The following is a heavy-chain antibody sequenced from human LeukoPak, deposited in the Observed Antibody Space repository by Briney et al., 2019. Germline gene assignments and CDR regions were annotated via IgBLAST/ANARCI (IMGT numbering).Heavy chain of an antibody. CDR2: INLNSGGT. Sequence: ASVKVSCKASGYTFIGYYMHWVRQAPGQGLEWMGWINLNSGGTKYAQKFQGRVTMTRDTSITTAYMELSRLRSDDTAVYYCARDSAAAGGFSFDYRGQGTLATVSS. J-gene: IGHJ4*02. D-gene: IGHD6-13*01. CDR3: ARDSAAAGGFSFDY. CDR1: GYTFIGYY. V-gene: IGHV1-2*02.